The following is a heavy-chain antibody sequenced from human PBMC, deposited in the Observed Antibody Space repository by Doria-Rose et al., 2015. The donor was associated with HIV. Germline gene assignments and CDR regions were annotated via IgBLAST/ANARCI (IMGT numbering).Heavy chain of an antibody. J-gene: IGHJ4*02. D-gene: IGHD6-13*01. V-gene: IGHV4-34*01. Sequence: LGAGLLKPSETLSLPCAVYGGSFSGYYWSWIRQSPGKGLQWIGEINHSGNSNYNPSLNSRVTVSVDTSKNQFSLKLRSVTAADTAVYYCARRPPYSSSWKYWGQGTLVTVSS. CDR2: INHSGNS. CDR3: ARRPPYSSSWKY. CDR1: GGSFSGYY.